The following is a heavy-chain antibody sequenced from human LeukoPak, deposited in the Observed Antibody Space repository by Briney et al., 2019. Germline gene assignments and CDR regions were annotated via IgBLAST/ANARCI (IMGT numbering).Heavy chain of an antibody. CDR2: VYHSGST. D-gene: IGHD3-16*02. CDR1: GGSISSTDW. V-gene: IGHV4-4*02. CDR3: ARGRSYDYVWGSYRYTYFDY. J-gene: IGHJ4*02. Sequence: PSETLSLTCAVSGGSISSTDWWSWVRQPPGKGLEWIGEVYHSGSTNYNPSLNSRVTMSVDKSKNQFSLRLSSVTAADTAVYYCARGRSYDYVWGSYRYTYFDYWGQGTLVTVSS.